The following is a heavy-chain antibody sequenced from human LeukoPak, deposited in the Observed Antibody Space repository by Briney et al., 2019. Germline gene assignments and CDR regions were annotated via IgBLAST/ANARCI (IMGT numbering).Heavy chain of an antibody. D-gene: IGHD4-17*01. Sequence: GGSLRLSCAASGFTFSSYWMSWVRQAPGKGLEWVANIKQDGSGRYYVDSVKGRFTIYRDNAKNSLYLQMNSLRAEDTAVYYCASAHYGDYKGFANLNFWGQGTLVTVSS. CDR3: ASAHYGDYKGFANLNF. J-gene: IGHJ4*02. V-gene: IGHV3-7*01. CDR1: GFTFSSYW. CDR2: IKQDGSGR.